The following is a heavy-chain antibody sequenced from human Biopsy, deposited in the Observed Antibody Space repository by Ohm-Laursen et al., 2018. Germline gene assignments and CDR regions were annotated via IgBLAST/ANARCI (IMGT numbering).Heavy chain of an antibody. Sequence: SDTLSLTCTVSGGSVSSGGFYWGWICQHPRKGLEWIGEINQSGSTKYNPSLKRRATLSADSSNSQFSLRLTSVTAADTAIYYCARGSGYFKLDVWGQGTTVTVSS. CDR3: ARGSGYFKLDV. V-gene: IGHV4-61*08. CDR1: GGSVSSGGFY. CDR2: INQSGST. D-gene: IGHD5-12*01. J-gene: IGHJ6*02.